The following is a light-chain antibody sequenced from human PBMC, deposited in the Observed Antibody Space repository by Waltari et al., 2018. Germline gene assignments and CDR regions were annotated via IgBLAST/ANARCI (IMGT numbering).Light chain of an antibody. J-gene: IGKJ2*01. CDR1: QSVLYNSNNKNY. V-gene: IGKV4-1*01. CDR3: QQYYTTPRT. CDR2: WAS. Sequence: DIVMTQSPDSLAVSLGERATINCKPSQSVLYNSNNKNYLAWYQHKPGQPPKLLIYWASTRESGVPDRFSGSGSGTDFTLTISSLQAEDVAVYYCQQYYTTPRTFGQGTKLEIK.